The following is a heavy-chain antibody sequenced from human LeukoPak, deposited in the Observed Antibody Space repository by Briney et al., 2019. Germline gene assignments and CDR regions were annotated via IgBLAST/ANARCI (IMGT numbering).Heavy chain of an antibody. J-gene: IGHJ5*02. CDR2: ISAYNGNT. D-gene: IGHD2-15*01. V-gene: IGHV1-18*04. Sequence: ASVKVSCKASGYTFTGYYMHWVRQAPGQGLVWMGWISAYNGNTNYAQKLQGRVTMTTDTSTSTAYMELSSLRSDDTAEYYCARDPRECSGGSCYIILHWFDPWGQGTLVTVSS. CDR3: ARDPRECSGGSCYIILHWFDP. CDR1: GYTFTGYY.